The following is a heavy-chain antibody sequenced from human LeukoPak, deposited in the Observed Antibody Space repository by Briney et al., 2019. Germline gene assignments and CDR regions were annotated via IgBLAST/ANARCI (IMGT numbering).Heavy chain of an antibody. CDR3: AGAPGSCYPKGCYYYYGMDV. CDR2: ISAYNGNT. J-gene: IGHJ6*02. Sequence: ASVKVSCKASGYTFTSYGISWVRQTPGQGLEWMGWISAYNGNTNYAQKLQGRVTMTTDTSTSTAYMELRSLRSDDTAVYYCAGAPGSCYPKGCYYYYGMDVWGQGTTVTVSS. D-gene: IGHD2-15*01. V-gene: IGHV1-18*01. CDR1: GYTFTSYG.